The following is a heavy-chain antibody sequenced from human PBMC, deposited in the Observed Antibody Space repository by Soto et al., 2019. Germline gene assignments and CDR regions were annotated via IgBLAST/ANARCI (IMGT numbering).Heavy chain of an antibody. Sequence: PSETLSLTCAVYGGSFSGHSWTCIRQSPGKGLEWIGDINHSGRVNYSPSLKSRVTISLDTSKNQFSLTLSAVTAADTAMYYCSTRAYDTNGYYRFDPWGQGTLVTVS. J-gene: IGHJ5*01. CDR2: INHSGRV. D-gene: IGHD3-22*01. V-gene: IGHV4-34*01. CDR1: GGSFSGHS. CDR3: STRAYDTNGYYRFDP.